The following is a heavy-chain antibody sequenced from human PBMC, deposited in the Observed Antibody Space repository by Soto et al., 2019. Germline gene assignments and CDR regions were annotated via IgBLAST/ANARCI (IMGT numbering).Heavy chain of an antibody. CDR2: IYYSGST. Sequence: SETLSLTCTVSGGSISSYYWSWIRQPPGKGLEWIGYIYYSGSTNYNPSLKSRVTISVDTSKNQFSLKLSSVTAADTAVYYCARVNIVVVPAQAGGWFDPWGQGTLVTVSS. CDR1: GGSISSYY. D-gene: IGHD2-2*01. CDR3: ARVNIVVVPAQAGGWFDP. J-gene: IGHJ5*02. V-gene: IGHV4-59*08.